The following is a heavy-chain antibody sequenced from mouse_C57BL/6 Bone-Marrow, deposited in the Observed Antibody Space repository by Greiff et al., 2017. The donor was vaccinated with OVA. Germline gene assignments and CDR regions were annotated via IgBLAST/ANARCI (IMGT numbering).Heavy chain of an antibody. Sequence: EVKVVESGGGLVQPKGSLKLSCAASGFTFNTYAMHWVRQAPGKGLEWVARIRSKSSNYATYYADSVKDRFTISRDDSQSMLYLQMNNLKTEDTAMDYCVRGGDGGSYWYFDVWGTGTTVTVSS. D-gene: IGHD3-3*01. CDR2: IRSKSSNYAT. V-gene: IGHV10-3*01. CDR1: GFTFNTYA. J-gene: IGHJ1*03. CDR3: VRGGDGGSYWYFDV.